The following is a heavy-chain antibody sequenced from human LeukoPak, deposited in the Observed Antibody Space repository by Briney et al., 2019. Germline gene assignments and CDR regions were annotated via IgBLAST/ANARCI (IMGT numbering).Heavy chain of an antibody. CDR1: GGSISGSSYY. Sequence: SETLSLTCTVSGGSISGSSYYWGWIRQPPGKGLEWIGSIYYSGSTYYNPSLKSRVTISVDTSKNQYSLKLSSVTAADTAVYYCARHSGHSVSYLIGFDIWGQGTTVTVSS. D-gene: IGHD1-26*01. V-gene: IGHV4-39*01. J-gene: IGHJ3*02. CDR3: ARHSGHSVSYLIGFDI. CDR2: IYYSGST.